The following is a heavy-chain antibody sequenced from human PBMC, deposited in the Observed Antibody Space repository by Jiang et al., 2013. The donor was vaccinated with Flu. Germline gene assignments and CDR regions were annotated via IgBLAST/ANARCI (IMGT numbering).Heavy chain of an antibody. V-gene: IGHV4-31*01. J-gene: IGHJ2*01. Sequence: SGSGLVKPSQTLSLTCTVSGGSISSGGYYWSWIRQHPGKGLEWIGYIYYSGSTYYNPSLKSLVTISVDTSKNQFSLKLSSVTAADTAVYYCARTYYDFWSGLHYWYFDLWGLAPWSLSPQ. D-gene: IGHD3-3*01. CDR2: IYYSGST. CDR3: ARTYYDFWSGLHYWYFDL. CDR1: GGSISSGGYY.